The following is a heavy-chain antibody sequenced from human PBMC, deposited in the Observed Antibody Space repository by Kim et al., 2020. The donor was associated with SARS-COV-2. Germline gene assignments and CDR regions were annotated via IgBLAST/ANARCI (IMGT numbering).Heavy chain of an antibody. J-gene: IGHJ4*02. CDR1: GYSFTSYW. D-gene: IGHD2-8*01. Sequence: GESLKISCKGSGYSFTSYWIGWVRQMPGKGLEWMGIIYPGDFDTRYNPSFQGQVTISADKSVNTAYLQWSSLRASDTAMYYCATPLGQTKLNNGRTHNFDYWGQGTLVTVSS. CDR3: ATPLGQTKLNNGRTHNFDY. V-gene: IGHV5-51*01. CDR2: IYPGDFDT.